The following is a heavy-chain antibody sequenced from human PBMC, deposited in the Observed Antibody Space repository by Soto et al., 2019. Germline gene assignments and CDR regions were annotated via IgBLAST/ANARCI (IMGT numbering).Heavy chain of an antibody. V-gene: IGHV5-51*01. CDR1: GGRIIDFC. J-gene: IGHJ3*02. D-gene: IGHD3-16*02. Sequence: GFGGRIIDFCIGRVIKKKGKGLEWMGIIYPGDSDTRYSPSFQGQVTISADKSISTAYLQWSSLKASDTAMYYCARRSHDYIWGSYRYNALDILRKGTIVTVSS. CDR2: IYPGDSDT. CDR3: ARRSHDYIWGSYRYNALDI.